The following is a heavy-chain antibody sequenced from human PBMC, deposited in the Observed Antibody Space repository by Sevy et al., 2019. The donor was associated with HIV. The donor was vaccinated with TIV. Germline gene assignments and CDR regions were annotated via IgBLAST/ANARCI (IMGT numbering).Heavy chain of an antibody. J-gene: IGHJ5*02. D-gene: IGHD4-4*01. CDR2: ISGSGGST. Sequence: GGSLRLSCAASGFTFSSYAMIWVRQAPGKGLEWVSAISGSGGSTYYADSVKGRFTISRDNSKNTLYLQMNSLRAEDTAVYYCAKATVMTTATANWFDPWGQGTLVTVSS. CDR3: AKATVMTTATANWFDP. CDR1: GFTFSSYA. V-gene: IGHV3-23*01.